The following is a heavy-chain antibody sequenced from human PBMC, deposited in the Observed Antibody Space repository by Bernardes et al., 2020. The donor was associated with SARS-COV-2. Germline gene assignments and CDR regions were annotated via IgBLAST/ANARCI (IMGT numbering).Heavy chain of an antibody. D-gene: IGHD2-15*01. CDR3: ARERIPGGGVGRVVNGMDV. V-gene: IGHV1-18*01. Sequence: ASVKVSCKASGYTFSTYGISWVRQAPGQGLEWMGWISANNDKTNSAQKFQGRVTMTTDTSTTTAYMELRSLRSDDTAVYYCARERIPGGGVGRVVNGMDVWGQGTTVTVSS. CDR1: GYTFSTYG. CDR2: ISANNDKT. J-gene: IGHJ6*02.